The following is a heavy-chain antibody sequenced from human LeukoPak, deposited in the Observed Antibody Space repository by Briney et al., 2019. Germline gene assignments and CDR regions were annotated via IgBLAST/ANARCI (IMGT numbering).Heavy chain of an antibody. CDR2: ISSSSSYI. J-gene: IGHJ4*02. CDR3: AKDHPHGGNCDY. CDR1: GFTFSSYE. V-gene: IGHV3-21*01. Sequence: GGSLRLSCAASGFTFSSYEMNWVRQAPGKGLEWVSSISSSSSYIYYADSVKGRFTISRDNSKNTLYLQMNSLRAEDTAVYYCAKDHPHGGNCDYWGQGTLVTVSS. D-gene: IGHD4-23*01.